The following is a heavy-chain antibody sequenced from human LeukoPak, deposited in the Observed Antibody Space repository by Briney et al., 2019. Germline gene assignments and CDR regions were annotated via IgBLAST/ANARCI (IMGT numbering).Heavy chain of an antibody. CDR3: ARYCGAASCYSVFDY. CDR1: GFTFGSYV. CDR2: ISGDGGT. J-gene: IGHJ4*02. D-gene: IGHD2-15*01. Sequence: PGGSLRLSCAASGFTFGSYVMSWVRQAPGKGPEWVSAISGDGGTYYADSVKGRFTISRDNSKNTLYLQMNSLGGEDTALYYCARYCGAASCYSVFDYWGQGTLVTVAS. V-gene: IGHV3-23*01.